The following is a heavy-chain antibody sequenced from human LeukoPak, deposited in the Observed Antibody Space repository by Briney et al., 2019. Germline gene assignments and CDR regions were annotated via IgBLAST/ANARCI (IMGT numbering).Heavy chain of an antibody. CDR1: GDSVSSNSAA. D-gene: IGHD2-2*01. V-gene: IGHV6-1*01. CDR2: TYYRSKWYN. CDR3: ARGGVVVVPAAIPFDY. J-gene: IGHJ4*02. Sequence: SRTLSLTCSISGDSVSSNSAAWNWIRPSPSRGLECLGRTYYRSKWYNDYAVSVKSRITINPDTSKNQFSLQLNSVTPEDTAVYYCARGGVVVVPAAIPFDYWGQGTLVTVSS.